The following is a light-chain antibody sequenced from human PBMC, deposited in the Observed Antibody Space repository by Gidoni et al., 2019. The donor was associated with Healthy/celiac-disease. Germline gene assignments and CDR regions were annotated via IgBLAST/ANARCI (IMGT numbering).Light chain of an antibody. V-gene: IGKV4-1*01. CDR3: QQYYSTSWT. CDR1: QSVLYSSNNKNY. CDR2: WAS. J-gene: IGKJ1*01. Sequence: DIVMTQSPDSLAVSLGERATINCKSSQSVLYSSNNKNYLAWYQQKPGQPPKLLIYWASTRDSVVPDRFSGGGSGTDFTLTISSLQAEDVAVYYCQQYYSTSWTFGQGTKVEIK.